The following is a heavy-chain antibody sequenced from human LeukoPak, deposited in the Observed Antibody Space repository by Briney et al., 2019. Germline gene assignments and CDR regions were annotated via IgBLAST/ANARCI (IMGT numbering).Heavy chain of an antibody. Sequence: SETLSLTCTVSGGSISSYYWSWIRQPPGKGLEWIGYIYYSGSTNYNPSLKSRVTISVDTSKNQFSLKLSSVTAADTAVYYCWCHSDFWSGYYFFDYWGQGTLVTVSS. CDR3: WCHSDFWSGYYFFDY. D-gene: IGHD3-3*01. V-gene: IGHV4-59*12. CDR1: GGSISSYY. CDR2: IYYSGST. J-gene: IGHJ4*02.